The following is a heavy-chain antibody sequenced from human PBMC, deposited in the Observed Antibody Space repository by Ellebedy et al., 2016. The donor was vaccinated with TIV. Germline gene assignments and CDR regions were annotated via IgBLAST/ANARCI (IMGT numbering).Heavy chain of an antibody. V-gene: IGHV3-30*18. CDR1: GLTFSSFA. CDR2: ISDDGSNK. Sequence: GESLKISCVASGLTFSSFAIHWVRQAPGKGLEWVAVISDDGSNKYYIDSVKGRFTISRDNSKNTLYLQMNSLRAEDTAVYYCAKIRAQWEPLDYWGQGTLVTVSS. D-gene: IGHD1-26*01. J-gene: IGHJ4*02. CDR3: AKIRAQWEPLDY.